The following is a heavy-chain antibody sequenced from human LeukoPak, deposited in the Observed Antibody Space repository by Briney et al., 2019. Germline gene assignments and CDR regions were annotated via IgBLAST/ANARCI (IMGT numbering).Heavy chain of an antibody. CDR3: ARDLHGSGTWDWFDP. J-gene: IGHJ5*02. CDR1: AGSISSYY. CDR2: IYTSGNT. Sequence: SETLSLTCTVSAGSISSYYWSWIRQPAGEVLEWIGRIYTSGNTNYNPSLKSRVAMSVDTSKNQFSLKLSSVTAADTAVYYCARDLHGSGTWDWFDPWGQGTLVTVSS. V-gene: IGHV4-4*07. D-gene: IGHD3-10*01.